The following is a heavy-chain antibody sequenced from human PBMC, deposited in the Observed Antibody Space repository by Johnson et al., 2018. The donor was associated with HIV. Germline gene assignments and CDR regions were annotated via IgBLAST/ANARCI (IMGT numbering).Heavy chain of an antibody. CDR2: IWYDGSNK. Sequence: QVQLVESGGGVVQPGGSLRLSCAASGFTFSSYAMHWVRQAPGKGLEWVAVIWYDGSNKYYADSVKGRFTISRDNSKNTLYLQMNSLRAEDTAVYYCARGGYSGYDPAGPNAFDIWGQGTMVTVSS. CDR1: GFTFSSYA. D-gene: IGHD5-12*01. CDR3: ARGGYSGYDPAGPNAFDI. V-gene: IGHV3-33*01. J-gene: IGHJ3*02.